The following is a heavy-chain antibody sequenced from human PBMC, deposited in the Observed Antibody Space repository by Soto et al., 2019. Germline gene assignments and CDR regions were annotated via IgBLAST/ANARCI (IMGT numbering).Heavy chain of an antibody. CDR2: INHSGST. Sequence: QVQLQQWGAGLVKPSETLSLTCAVYGGSFSGYYWSWIRQPPGKGLEWIGEINHSGSTNYNPSLKSRVTISVDTSKNQFSLKLSSVTAADTAVYYCARAPTLDCSGGSCYSQYFDYWGQGTLVTVSS. CDR3: ARAPTLDCSGGSCYSQYFDY. V-gene: IGHV4-34*01. D-gene: IGHD2-15*01. J-gene: IGHJ4*02. CDR1: GGSFSGYY.